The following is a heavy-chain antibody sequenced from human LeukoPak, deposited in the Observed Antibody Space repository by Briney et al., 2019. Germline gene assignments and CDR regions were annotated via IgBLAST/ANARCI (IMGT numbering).Heavy chain of an antibody. D-gene: IGHD4-17*01. CDR1: GGTFSSYA. V-gene: IGHV1-69*05. CDR3: ARDRRLREWYFDL. CDR2: IIPIFGTA. J-gene: IGHJ2*01. Sequence: SVKVSCKASGGTFSSYAISWVRQAPGQGLEWMGRIIPIFGTANYAQKFQGRVTITTDESTSTAYMALSSLRSEDTAVYYCARDRRLREWYFDLWGRGTLVTVSS.